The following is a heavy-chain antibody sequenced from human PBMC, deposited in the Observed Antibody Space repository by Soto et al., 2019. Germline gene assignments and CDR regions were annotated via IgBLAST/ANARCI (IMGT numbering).Heavy chain of an antibody. V-gene: IGHV3-64*01. Sequence: EVQLAESGGGLAQPGGSLRLSCAASGFTLSGYAMDWVRQAPGKGLEYVSGISSNGVGTYYANSVQGRFTISRDNSKNTVYLKMGSLRPEDMAVYYCARRARTDFYYMDVWGKGTTVTVSS. CDR1: GFTLSGYA. CDR3: ARRARTDFYYMDV. D-gene: IGHD6-6*01. J-gene: IGHJ6*03. CDR2: ISSNGVGT.